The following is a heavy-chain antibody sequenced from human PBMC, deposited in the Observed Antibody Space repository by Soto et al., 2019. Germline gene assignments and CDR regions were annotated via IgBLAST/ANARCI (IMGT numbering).Heavy chain of an antibody. D-gene: IGHD3-22*01. Sequence: GGSMRLSCSASGFTFSIYAMHWVRQAPGKGLEYVSSISTNGGSTDYADSVKGRFTISRDNSKNTVYLQMSSLRVEDTAVYYCVKGEYYYDSSGYYPFDYWGQGTLVTVSS. CDR2: ISTNGGST. V-gene: IGHV3-64D*06. J-gene: IGHJ4*02. CDR1: GFTFSIYA. CDR3: VKGEYYYDSSGYYPFDY.